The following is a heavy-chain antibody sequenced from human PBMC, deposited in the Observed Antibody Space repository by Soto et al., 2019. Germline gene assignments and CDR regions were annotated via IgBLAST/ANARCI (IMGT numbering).Heavy chain of an antibody. V-gene: IGHV1-69*13. J-gene: IGHJ4*02. Sequence: ASVKVSCKASGGTFSSYAISWVRQAPGQGLEWMGGIIPIFGTANYAQKFQGRVTITADESTSTAYMELSSLRSEDTAVYYCARALDDSSGYYYRLDYWGQGTLVTVSS. CDR2: IIPIFGTA. CDR1: GGTFSSYA. D-gene: IGHD3-22*01. CDR3: ARALDDSSGYYYRLDY.